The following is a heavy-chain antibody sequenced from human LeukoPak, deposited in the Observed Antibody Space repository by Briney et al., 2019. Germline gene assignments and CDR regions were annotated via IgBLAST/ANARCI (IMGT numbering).Heavy chain of an antibody. CDR2: IGGGGATT. CDR1: GFTFSTYA. CDR3: ARRGGSGSTYYFDY. J-gene: IGHJ4*02. V-gene: IGHV3-23*01. D-gene: IGHD3-10*01. Sequence: GGSLRLSCATSGFTFSTYAMNWLRLAPGKGLEWVSVIGGGGATTNYADSVKGRFTISRNNSKNTLFLVMNSLRAEDTAVYYCARRGGSGSTYYFDYWGQGTLVTVSS.